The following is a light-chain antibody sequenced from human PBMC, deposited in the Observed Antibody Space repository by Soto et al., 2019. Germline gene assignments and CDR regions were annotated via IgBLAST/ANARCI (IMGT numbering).Light chain of an antibody. CDR1: QSVRSN. V-gene: IGKV3-15*01. CDR2: GAF. CDR3: QPYNNWPLT. J-gene: IGKJ4*01. Sequence: EIVMTQSPVTLSVSPGERATLSCRASQSVRSNLAWYQQKPGQAPSLLIYGAFTRATGIPARFSGSRSGPEFTLTINSLQSEDFAIYYCQPYNNWPLTFGGGTKVDIK.